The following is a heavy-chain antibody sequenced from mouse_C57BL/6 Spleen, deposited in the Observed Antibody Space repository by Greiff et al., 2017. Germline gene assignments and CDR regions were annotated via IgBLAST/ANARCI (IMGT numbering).Heavy chain of an antibody. D-gene: IGHD4-1*01. CDR1: GYTFTSYW. Sequence: VQLQQSGAELVLPGASVKLSCKASGYTFTSYWMHWVKQRPGQGLEWIGEIDPSDSYTNYNQKFKGKSTLTVDKSSSTAYMQLSSLTSEDSAVYYCARRWDESFDDWGQGTTLTVSS. CDR2: IDPSDSYT. V-gene: IGHV1-69*01. CDR3: ARRWDESFDD. J-gene: IGHJ2*01.